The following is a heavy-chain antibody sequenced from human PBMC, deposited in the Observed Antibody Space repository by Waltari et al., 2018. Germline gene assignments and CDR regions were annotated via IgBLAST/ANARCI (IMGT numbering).Heavy chain of an antibody. Sequence: QLQLQESGPGLVTPSETLSLTCTVAGDPLRSTYFRWGWIRRPRGKGLEWIGHIPYGGTAYYNPSLKGRATISVDTSGRHLSLKLTSVTAADTAVYYCASPPPTGGSSFDYWGQGTQVTVSS. CDR3: ASPPPTGGSSFDY. CDR1: GDPLRSTYFR. D-gene: IGHD3-16*01. J-gene: IGHJ4*02. CDR2: IPYGGTA. V-gene: IGHV4-39*07.